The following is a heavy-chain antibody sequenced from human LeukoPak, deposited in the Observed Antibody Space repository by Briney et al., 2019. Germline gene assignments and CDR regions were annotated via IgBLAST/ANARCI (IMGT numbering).Heavy chain of an antibody. CDR1: GFTFSSYG. CDR3: ARDDTAMVKPFDY. V-gene: IGHV3-33*01. D-gene: IGHD5-18*01. Sequence: PGRSLRLSCAASGFTFSSYGMHWVRQAPGKGLEWVAVIWYDGSNKYYADSVKGRFTISRDNSKNALYLQMNSLRAEDTAVYYCARDDTAMVKPFDYWGQGTLVTVYS. J-gene: IGHJ4*02. CDR2: IWYDGSNK.